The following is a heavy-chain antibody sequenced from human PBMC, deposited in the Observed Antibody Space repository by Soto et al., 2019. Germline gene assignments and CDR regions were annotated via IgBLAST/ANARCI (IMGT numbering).Heavy chain of an antibody. V-gene: IGHV3-21*01. CDR2: ISSGSSFI. CDR3: TRVLLGGYYGSDFDF. Sequence: GGSLRLSCTASAFRFSSYGMNWVRQAPGKGLGWVSSISSGSSFIYYADSVKGRFTISRDNAKNSLYLQMNSLRADDTAIYYCTRVLLGGYYGSDFDFWGQGTQVTVSS. D-gene: IGHD1-26*01. J-gene: IGHJ4*02. CDR1: AFRFSSYG.